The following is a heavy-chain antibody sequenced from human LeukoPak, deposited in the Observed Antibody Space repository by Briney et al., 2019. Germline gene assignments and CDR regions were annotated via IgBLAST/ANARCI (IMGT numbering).Heavy chain of an antibody. Sequence: ASVKVSCKASGYTFTSYDSNWVRQATGQGLEWMGWMNPNSGNTGYAQKFQGRVTITRNTSISTAYMELSSLRSEDTAVYYSARTGILSPMDVWGKGTTVTVSS. D-gene: IGHD1-14*01. CDR3: ARTGILSPMDV. V-gene: IGHV1-8*03. CDR1: GYTFTSYD. J-gene: IGHJ6*03. CDR2: MNPNSGNT.